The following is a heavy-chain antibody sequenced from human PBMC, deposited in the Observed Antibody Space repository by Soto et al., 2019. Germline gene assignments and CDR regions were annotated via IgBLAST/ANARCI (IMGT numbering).Heavy chain of an antibody. D-gene: IGHD6-25*01. CDR2: ISYDGSNK. J-gene: IGHJ4*02. Sequence: GGSLRLSCVASGFTFSSYAMHWVRQAPGKGLEWVAVISYDGSNKYYADSVKGRFTISRDNSKNTVYLQVSSLKTEDTTVYYCARGAYSSGRTHYFDTWGQGTPVTSPQ. CDR3: ARGAYSSGRTHYFDT. CDR1: GFTFSSYA. V-gene: IGHV3-30-3*01.